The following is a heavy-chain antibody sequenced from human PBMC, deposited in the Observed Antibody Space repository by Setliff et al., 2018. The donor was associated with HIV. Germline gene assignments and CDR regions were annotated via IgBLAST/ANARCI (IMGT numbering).Heavy chain of an antibody. CDR3: ARGRPWGVTTPHGMDV. V-gene: IGHV3-9*01. J-gene: IGHJ6*02. D-gene: IGHD4-17*01. Sequence: WVRQAPGKGLEWVSSIGWNGVSIAYADSVKGRFTISRDNAKNSLSLQMNSLGVEDTAVYYCARGRPWGVTTPHGMDVWGQGTTVTVSS. CDR2: IGWNGVSI.